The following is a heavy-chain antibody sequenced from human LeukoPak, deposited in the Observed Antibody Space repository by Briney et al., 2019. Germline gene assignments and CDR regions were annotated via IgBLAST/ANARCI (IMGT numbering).Heavy chain of an antibody. CDR3: ASQINNWGSPYFDY. V-gene: IGHV4-59*08. D-gene: IGHD7-27*01. CDR2: IYYSGST. CDR1: GGSISSYY. Sequence: SETLSLTCTVSGGSISSYYWSWIRQPPGKGLEWIGYIYYSGSTNYNPSLKSRVTISVDTSKNQFSLKLSSVTAADTAVYYCASQINNWGSPYFDYWGQGTLVTVSS. J-gene: IGHJ4*02.